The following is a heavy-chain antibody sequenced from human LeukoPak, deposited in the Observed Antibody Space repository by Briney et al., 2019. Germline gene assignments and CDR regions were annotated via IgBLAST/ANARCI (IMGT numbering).Heavy chain of an antibody. CDR3: ARVTHTELSTWFDP. D-gene: IGHD5-18*01. Sequence: SVKVSCKASGGTFSNYAINWVRQAPGQGLEWMGGIIPIFGSSNYAQKFQGRVTITADESTTTAYMELSSLRSEDTAVYYCARVTHTELSTWFDPWGQGTLVTVSS. CDR1: GGTFSNYA. V-gene: IGHV1-69*13. J-gene: IGHJ5*02. CDR2: IIPIFGSS.